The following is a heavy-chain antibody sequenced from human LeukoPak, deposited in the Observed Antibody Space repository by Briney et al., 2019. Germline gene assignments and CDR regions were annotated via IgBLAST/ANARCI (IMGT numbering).Heavy chain of an antibody. D-gene: IGHD3-22*01. CDR3: AGMIVARGGMDV. CDR1: GGTLSTYA. V-gene: IGHV1-2*02. Sequence: ASVKVSRKASGGTLSTYAISWVRQAPGQGLEWMGWINPNSGGTNYAQKFQGRVTMTRDTSISTAYMELSRLRSDDTAVYYCAGMIVARGGMDVWGQGTTVTVSS. CDR2: INPNSGGT. J-gene: IGHJ6*02.